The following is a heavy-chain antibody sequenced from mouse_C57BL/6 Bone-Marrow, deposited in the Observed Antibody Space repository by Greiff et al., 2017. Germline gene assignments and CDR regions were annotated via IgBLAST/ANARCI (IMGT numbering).Heavy chain of an antibody. CDR2: ISDGGSYT. CDR3: AKYGSSLYYFDY. D-gene: IGHD1-1*01. V-gene: IGHV5-4*01. J-gene: IGHJ2*01. CDR1: GFTFSSYA. Sequence: EVHLVESGGGLVKPGGSLKLSCAASGFTFSSYAMSWVRQTPEKRLEWVATISDGGSYTYYPDNVKGRFTISRDNAKNNLYLQMSHLKSEDTAMYYCAKYGSSLYYFDYWGQGTTLTVSS.